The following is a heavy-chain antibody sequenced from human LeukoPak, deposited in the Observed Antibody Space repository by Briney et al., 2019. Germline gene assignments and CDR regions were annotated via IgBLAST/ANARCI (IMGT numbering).Heavy chain of an antibody. CDR2: ISGSGGST. D-gene: IGHD3-10*01. CDR3: ARGLVARGVIT. CDR1: GFTFSSYA. V-gene: IGHV3-23*01. J-gene: IGHJ5*02. Sequence: GGSLRLSCAASGFTFSSYAMSWVRQAPGKGLEWVSAISGSGGSTYYADSVKGRFTISRDNSKNTLYLQMNSLRAEDTAAYYCARGLVARGVITWGQGTLVTVSS.